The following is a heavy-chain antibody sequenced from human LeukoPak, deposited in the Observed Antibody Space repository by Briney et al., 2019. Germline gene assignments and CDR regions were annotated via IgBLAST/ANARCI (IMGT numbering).Heavy chain of an antibody. CDR3: AKDSTLGEWLYYYYYYMDV. J-gene: IGHJ6*03. D-gene: IGHD3-16*01. CDR1: GFTFSSYW. V-gene: IGHV3-30*02. Sequence: GGSLRLSCAASGFTFSSYWMSWVRQAPGKGLEWVAFIRYDGSNKYYADSVKGRFTISRDNSKNTLYLQMNSLRAEDTAVYYCAKDSTLGEWLYYYYYYMDVWGKGTTVTVSS. CDR2: IRYDGSNK.